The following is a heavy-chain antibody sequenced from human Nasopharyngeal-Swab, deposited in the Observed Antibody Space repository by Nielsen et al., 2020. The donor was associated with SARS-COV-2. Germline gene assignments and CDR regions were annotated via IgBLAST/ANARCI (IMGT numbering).Heavy chain of an antibody. Sequence: SETLSLTCTVSGASMTNYYWSWIRQPPGKTLEWIGHISYTGSTSYNPSLRSRVTISLDRSKNQISLNLSSVTAADTAVYYCARDTTGWFQSGMDVWGQGTTVIASS. J-gene: IGHJ6*02. CDR3: ARDTTGWFQSGMDV. CDR2: ISYTGST. D-gene: IGHD6-19*01. V-gene: IGHV4-59*01. CDR1: GASMTNYY.